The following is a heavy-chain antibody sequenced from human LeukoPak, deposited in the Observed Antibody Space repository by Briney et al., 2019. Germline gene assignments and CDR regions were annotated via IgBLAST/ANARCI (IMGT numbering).Heavy chain of an antibody. Sequence: GASVKVSCKASGYTFTSYDINWVRQATGQGLEWMGWMNPNSGNTGYAQKFQGRVTMTRNTSISTAYMELGSLRSEDTAVYYCARVLPPRKQYFDWLLSHYYYYMDVWGKGTTVTVSS. CDR3: ARVLPPRKQYFDWLLSHYYYYMDV. CDR2: MNPNSGNT. V-gene: IGHV1-8*01. D-gene: IGHD3-9*01. CDR1: GYTFTSYD. J-gene: IGHJ6*03.